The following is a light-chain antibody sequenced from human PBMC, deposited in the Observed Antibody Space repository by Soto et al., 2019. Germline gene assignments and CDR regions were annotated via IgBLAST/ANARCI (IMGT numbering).Light chain of an antibody. CDR1: SSDVGGYNY. CDR3: RSYTSSSLYV. J-gene: IGLJ1*01. CDR2: EVS. Sequence: QSALTQPASVSGSPGQSITISCTGTSSDVGGYNYVSWYQQHPGKAPKLMIYEVSNRPSGVSDRFSGSKSGNTASLTISGLQAEDEAEYYCRSYTSSSLYVFGSGTKLTVL. V-gene: IGLV2-14*01.